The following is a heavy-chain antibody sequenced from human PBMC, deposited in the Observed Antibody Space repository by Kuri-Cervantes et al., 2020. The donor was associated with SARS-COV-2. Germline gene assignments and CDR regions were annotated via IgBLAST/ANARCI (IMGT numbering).Heavy chain of an antibody. CDR2: IYTTGGT. J-gene: IGHJ4*02. D-gene: IGHD2-15*01. CDR1: GASIGSGSNF. V-gene: IGHV4-61*09. Sequence: SETLSLTCTVSGASIGSGSNFWTWIRQPAGKGLEWIGYIYTTGGTNYNPSLKSRITISLDTSKNQFSLKLSSVTAADTAVYYCVVGFFSSRKWDYWGQGTLVTVSS. CDR3: VVGFFSSRKWDY.